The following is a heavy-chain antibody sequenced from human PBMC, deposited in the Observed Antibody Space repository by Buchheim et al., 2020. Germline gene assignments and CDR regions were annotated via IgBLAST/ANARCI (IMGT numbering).Heavy chain of an antibody. V-gene: IGHV4-39*01. J-gene: IGHJ4*02. CDR2: IYHDGSS. CDR1: GGSISRTIYY. D-gene: IGHD3-16*01. Sequence: QLQLQESGPGLVKPSETLSLTCSVSGGSISRTIYYWGWIRQPPGKGLEWIGSIYHDGSSYYNPSLTSRVTLSADTSKNQFSLKLSSVTAADTAVYYCASPFTSSYDFDYWGQGTL. CDR3: ASPFTSSYDFDY.